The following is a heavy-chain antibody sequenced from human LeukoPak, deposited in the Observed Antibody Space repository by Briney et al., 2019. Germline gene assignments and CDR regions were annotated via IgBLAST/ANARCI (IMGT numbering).Heavy chain of an antibody. D-gene: IGHD5-12*01. CDR1: GGSISPYY. Sequence: PSETLSLTCTVSGGSISPYYWSWIRQPPGKGLEWIGYIHYSGTTNYNPSLKNRVTISLDTSKNQFSLNLSSVTAADTAVFYCARMGGYSGYATHWGQGTLVTVSS. CDR3: ARMGGYSGYATH. CDR2: IHYSGTT. V-gene: IGHV4-59*08. J-gene: IGHJ4*02.